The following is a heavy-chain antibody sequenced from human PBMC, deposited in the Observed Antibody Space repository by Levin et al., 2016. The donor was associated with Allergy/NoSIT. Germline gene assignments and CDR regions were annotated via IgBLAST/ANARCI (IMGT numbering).Heavy chain of an antibody. CDR1: RNPPSRRSG. J-gene: IGHJ4*02. CDR2: IWSDGSSE. CDR3: ARDKYTYYFDT. V-gene: IGHV3-33*01. Sequence: LSLTCAASRNPPSRRSGMHWVRQAPGKGLEWVAFIWSDGSSEYYADSVKGRFTISRDNSKDTLYLQMSSLRAEDTALYYCARDKYTYYFDTWGQGTLVTVSS. D-gene: IGHD1-1*01.